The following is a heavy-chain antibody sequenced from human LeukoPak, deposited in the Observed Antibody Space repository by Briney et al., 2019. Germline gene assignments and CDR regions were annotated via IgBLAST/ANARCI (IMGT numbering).Heavy chain of an antibody. J-gene: IGHJ4*02. CDR1: GFTFNIYA. CDR2: ITSSGDST. D-gene: IGHD3-22*01. CDR3: AKDRPNYYGSNGHYYRQNGDY. Sequence: GGSLRLSCAASGFTFNIYAMCWVRQAPGRGLEWVSSITSSGDSTFYADSVKGRFTISRDNSRTTLFLQMNRLRVEDTAIYYCAKDRPNYYGSNGHYYRQNGDYWGQGTLVTVSS. V-gene: IGHV3-23*01.